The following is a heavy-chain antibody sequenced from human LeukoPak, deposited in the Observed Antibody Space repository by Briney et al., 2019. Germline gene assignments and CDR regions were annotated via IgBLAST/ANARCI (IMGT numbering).Heavy chain of an antibody. CDR2: ISYDGSNK. Sequence: GRSLRLSCAASGFTFSSYAMHWDRQAPGKELEWVAVISYDGSNKYYADSVKGRFTISRDNSKNTLYLQMNSLRAEDTAVYYCARDSDIVVVPATLDVWGQGTTVTVSS. CDR1: GFTFSSYA. CDR3: ARDSDIVVVPATLDV. J-gene: IGHJ6*02. V-gene: IGHV3-30-3*01. D-gene: IGHD2-2*01.